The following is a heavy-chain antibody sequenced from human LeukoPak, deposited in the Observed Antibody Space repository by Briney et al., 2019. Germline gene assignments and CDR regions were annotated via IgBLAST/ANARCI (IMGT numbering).Heavy chain of an antibody. D-gene: IGHD3-10*01. J-gene: IGHJ4*02. CDR1: GGSFSGYY. Sequence: SETLSLTCAVYGGSFSGYYWSWIRQPAGKGLEWIGRIYTSGSTNYNPSLKSRVTMSVDTSKNQFSLKLSSVTAADTAVYYCARDSMVRGVIILFDYWGQGTLVTVSS. CDR2: IYTSGST. V-gene: IGHV4-4*07. CDR3: ARDSMVRGVIILFDY.